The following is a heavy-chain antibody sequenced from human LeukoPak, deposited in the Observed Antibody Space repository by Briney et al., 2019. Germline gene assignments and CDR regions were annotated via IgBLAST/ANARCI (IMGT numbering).Heavy chain of an antibody. CDR3: ARDHDGGNSYFDY. D-gene: IGHD2-21*02. CDR1: GFAFSSYA. Sequence: PGGSLRLSCAASGFAFSSYAMHWVRQAPGKGLEWVAVISYDGSNKYYADSVKGRFTISRDNAKNSLYLQMNSLRAEDTAVYYCARDHDGGNSYFDYWSQGTLVTVSS. J-gene: IGHJ4*02. V-gene: IGHV3-30-3*01. CDR2: ISYDGSNK.